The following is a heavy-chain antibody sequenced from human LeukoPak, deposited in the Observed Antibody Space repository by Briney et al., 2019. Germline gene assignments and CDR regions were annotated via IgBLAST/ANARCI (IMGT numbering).Heavy chain of an antibody. V-gene: IGHV5-51*01. D-gene: IGHD2-2*02. CDR1: GYSFTSYW. Sequence: GESLQISCKGSGYSFTSYWIGWVRQLPGKGLEWMGIIYPGDSDTRYSPSFQGQVTISADKSISTASLQWSSLKASDTAMYYCAGAAAIHWAFDIWGQGTMVTVSS. J-gene: IGHJ3*02. CDR3: AGAAAIHWAFDI. CDR2: IYPGDSDT.